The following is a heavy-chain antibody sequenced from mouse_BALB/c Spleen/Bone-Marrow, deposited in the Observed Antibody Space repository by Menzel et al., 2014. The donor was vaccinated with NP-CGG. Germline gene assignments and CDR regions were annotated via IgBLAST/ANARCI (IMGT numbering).Heavy chain of an antibody. Sequence: QVQLKQSGAELVKPGASVKMSCKASGYTFTSYWMHWVKRRPGQGLEWIGVIDPSDSYTSYNQKFKGKATLTVDTSSSTAYMQLSSLTSEDSAVYYCTIYYRSLAYWGQGTLVTVSA. D-gene: IGHD2-14*01. J-gene: IGHJ3*01. CDR2: IDPSDSYT. CDR1: GYTFTSYW. CDR3: TIYYRSLAY. V-gene: IGHV1S127*01.